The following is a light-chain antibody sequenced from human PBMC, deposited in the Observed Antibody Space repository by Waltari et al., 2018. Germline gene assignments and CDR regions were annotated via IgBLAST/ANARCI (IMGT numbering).Light chain of an antibody. Sequence: EIVLTQSPGTLSLSPGERATLSCRASQSVGRSLAWYQQKPGQAPRLLIYDDSRRATGIPDRFSGGGSGTDFSLTLNRLEPEDVAVYYCQNYVRLPATFGQGTKVEVK. CDR1: QSVGRS. J-gene: IGKJ1*01. V-gene: IGKV3-20*01. CDR3: QNYVRLPAT. CDR2: DDS.